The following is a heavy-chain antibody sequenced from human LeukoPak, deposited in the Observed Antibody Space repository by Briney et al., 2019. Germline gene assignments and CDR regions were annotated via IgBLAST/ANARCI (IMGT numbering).Heavy chain of an antibody. J-gene: IGHJ3*02. D-gene: IGHD6-19*01. CDR1: GGSISSSSYY. CDR2: IYYSGST. CDR3: AGYDVGSCWIRDAFDI. Sequence: SETLSLTCSVSGGSISSSSYYWGWLRQPPGKGLEWIGSIYYSGSTYYNPSLKSRVTISVDTSKNQFSLKLSSVTAADTAVYYCAGYDVGSCWIRDAFDIWGQGTMVTVSS. V-gene: IGHV4-39*01.